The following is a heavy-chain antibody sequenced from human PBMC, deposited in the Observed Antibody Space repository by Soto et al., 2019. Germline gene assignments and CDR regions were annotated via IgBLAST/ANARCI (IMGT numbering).Heavy chain of an antibody. V-gene: IGHV1-3*01. Sequence: GASVKVSCKASGYTFTSYAMHWVRQAPGQRLEWMGWINAGNGNTKYSQKFQGRVTTTRDTSASTAYMELSSLRSEDTAVYYCARDFRYDILTGYYTPLAFDYWGQGTLVTVSS. J-gene: IGHJ4*02. CDR1: GYTFTSYA. CDR3: ARDFRYDILTGYYTPLAFDY. CDR2: INAGNGNT. D-gene: IGHD3-9*01.